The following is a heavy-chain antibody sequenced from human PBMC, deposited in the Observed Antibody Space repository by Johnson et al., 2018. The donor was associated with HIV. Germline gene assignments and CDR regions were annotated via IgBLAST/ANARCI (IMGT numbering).Heavy chain of an antibody. Sequence: VQLVESGGGVVQPGMFVRLSCAASGLNFSSYWMSWVRQAPGKGLEWVANIKQDGSEKYYVDSVKGRFTISRDNAKNSLYLQMNSLRAEDTAVYYCARGFDAFDIWGQGTMVTVSS. CDR2: IKQDGSEK. CDR1: GLNFSSYW. CDR3: ARGFDAFDI. J-gene: IGHJ3*02. V-gene: IGHV3-7*03.